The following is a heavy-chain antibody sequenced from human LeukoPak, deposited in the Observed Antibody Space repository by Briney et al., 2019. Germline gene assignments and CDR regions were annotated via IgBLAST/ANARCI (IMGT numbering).Heavy chain of an antibody. CDR2: IMPLFGTA. V-gene: IGHV1-69*05. J-gene: IGHJ5*02. CDR1: GGTFNNSA. Sequence: SVKVSCKPSGGTFNNSAISWVRQAPGQGLEWLGGIMPLFGTAVYAQKFQGRVTITKDESTRTVYLELTSLTSDDTAVYYCARDVHGDYGSGWFDPWGQGTLVSVSS. D-gene: IGHD4-17*01. CDR3: ARDVHGDYGSGWFDP.